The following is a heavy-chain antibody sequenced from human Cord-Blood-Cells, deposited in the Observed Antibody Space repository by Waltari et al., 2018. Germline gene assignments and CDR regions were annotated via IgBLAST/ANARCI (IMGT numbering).Heavy chain of an antibody. V-gene: IGHV1-58*01. CDR3: AASRFYTDFWSGPDY. CDR1: GFTFTSSA. CDR2: IVVGSGNT. J-gene: IGHJ4*02. D-gene: IGHD3-3*01. Sequence: QMQLVQSGPEVKKPGTSVKVSCKASGFTFTSSAVQWVRQARGQRLEWIGWIVVGSGNTNYAKKFQERVTITRDMSTSTAYMELSSLRSEDTAVYYCAASRFYTDFWSGPDYWGQGTLVTVSS.